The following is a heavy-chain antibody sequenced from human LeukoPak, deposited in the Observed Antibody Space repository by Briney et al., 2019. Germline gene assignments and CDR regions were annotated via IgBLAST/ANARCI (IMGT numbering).Heavy chain of an antibody. D-gene: IGHD3-22*01. CDR1: GFTFSSYS. CDR3: ARKEYDSSGARYDY. V-gene: IGHV3-21*01. CDR2: ISSSSYI. J-gene: IGHJ4*02. Sequence: GGSLRLSCAASGFTFSSYSMNWVRQAPGKGLEWVSSISSSSYIYYADSVKGRFTISRDNAKNSLYLQMNSLRAEDTAVYYCARKEYDSSGARYDYWGQGTLVTVSS.